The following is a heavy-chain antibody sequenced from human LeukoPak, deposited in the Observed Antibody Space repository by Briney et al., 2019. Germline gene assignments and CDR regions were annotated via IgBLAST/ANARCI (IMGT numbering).Heavy chain of an antibody. CDR3: AREGTHCSSTSCHNSFDP. D-gene: IGHD2-2*01. J-gene: IGHJ5*02. V-gene: IGHV1-18*01. CDR1: GYTFNTYG. CDR2: ISAYNGDT. Sequence: GASVKVSCKASGYTFNTYGISWVRQAPGQGLEWMGWISAYNGDTNYAQKPQGRVTMTTDTSTSTAYMELRSLRSDDTAVYYCAREGTHCSSTSCHNSFDPWGQGTLVTVSS.